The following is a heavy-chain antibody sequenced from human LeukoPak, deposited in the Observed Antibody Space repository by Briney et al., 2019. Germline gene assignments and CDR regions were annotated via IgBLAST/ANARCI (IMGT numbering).Heavy chain of an antibody. V-gene: IGHV3-21*01. CDR1: GFTFSSYS. CDR2: ISSSSSYI. J-gene: IGHJ4*02. Sequence: GGSLRLSCAASGFTFSSYSMNWVRQAPGKGLEWVSSISSSSSYIYYADSVKGRFTISRDNAKNSLYLQMNSLRAEHTAVYYCARETRLGEGFDYWGQGTLVTVSS. CDR3: ARETRLGEGFDY. D-gene: IGHD3-10*01.